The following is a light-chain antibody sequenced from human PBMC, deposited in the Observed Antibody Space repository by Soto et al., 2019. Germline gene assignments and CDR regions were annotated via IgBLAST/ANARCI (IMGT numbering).Light chain of an antibody. CDR3: QHFGSSLT. Sequence: EIVLTQSPGTLSLSPGERATLSCRASQSLSSSYLAWYQQKPGQASRLLIYGASSRATAIPDRFSGSGSGTDFTLTINRLEPEDFAVYYCQHFGSSLTFSGGTKVEIK. CDR1: QSLSSSY. CDR2: GAS. V-gene: IGKV3-20*01. J-gene: IGKJ4*01.